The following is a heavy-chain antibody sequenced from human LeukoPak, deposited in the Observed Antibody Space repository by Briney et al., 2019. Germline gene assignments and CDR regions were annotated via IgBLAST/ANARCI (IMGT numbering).Heavy chain of an antibody. CDR3: ARERGDASEGIGYFDY. CDR1: GGSISSYY. Sequence: SETLSISCTVSGGSISSYYWSWIGQPPGKGLEGIGYIYYSGSTNYNPSLKSRVTISVDTSKNQFSLKLSSVTAADTAVYYCARERGDASEGIGYFDYWGQGTLVTVSS. V-gene: IGHV4-59*12. CDR2: IYYSGST. D-gene: IGHD3-10*01. J-gene: IGHJ4*02.